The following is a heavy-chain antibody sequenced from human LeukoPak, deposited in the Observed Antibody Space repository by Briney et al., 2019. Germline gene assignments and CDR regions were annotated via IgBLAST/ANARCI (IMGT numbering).Heavy chain of an antibody. CDR1: GWSFSGYY. D-gene: IGHD3-10*01. J-gene: IGHJ4*02. Sequence: SETLSLTCAVYGWSFSGYYWSWIRQPPGKGLEGTGDINHSRSTNYNTSLKSRVTITVDTSKNQSTPKLRSITAADTAVHCCAIGNHYYGSGSYYYHSFDYLGEGALVTVSS. V-gene: IGHV4-34*01. CDR2: INHSRST. CDR3: AIGNHYYGSGSYYYHSFDY.